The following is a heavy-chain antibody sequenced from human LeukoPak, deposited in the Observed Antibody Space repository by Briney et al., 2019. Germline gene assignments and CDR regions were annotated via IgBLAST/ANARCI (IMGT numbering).Heavy chain of an antibody. CDR2: IKPSGDST. Sequence: ASVKVSCKVSGYTFSNFYMHWVRQAPGQGLEWMGIIKPSGDSTTYEQKFQGRVTMTRDTSISTAYMELSRLRSDDTAVYYCARMYSSSWYLPYYFDYWGQGTLVTVSS. J-gene: IGHJ4*02. CDR1: GYTFSNFY. CDR3: ARMYSSSWYLPYYFDY. V-gene: IGHV1-46*01. D-gene: IGHD6-13*01.